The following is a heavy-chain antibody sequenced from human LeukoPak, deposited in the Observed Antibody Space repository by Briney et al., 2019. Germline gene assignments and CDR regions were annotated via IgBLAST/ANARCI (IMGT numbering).Heavy chain of an antibody. CDR1: GYIFTNQW. V-gene: IGHV5-51*01. Sequence: GESLKISCKGSGYIFTNQWIGWVRQMPGKGLEWMGIIYPGDSDTSYSRCLQGRVTISADKSISTAYLQWNSLKASDTALYYCARSSGYSSGWYFRDAFDIWGQGTMVTVSS. CDR3: ARSSGYSSGWYFRDAFDI. D-gene: IGHD6-19*01. CDR2: IYPGDSDT. J-gene: IGHJ3*02.